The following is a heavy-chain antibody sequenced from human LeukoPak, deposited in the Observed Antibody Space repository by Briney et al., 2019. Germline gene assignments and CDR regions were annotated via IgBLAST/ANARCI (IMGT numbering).Heavy chain of an antibody. J-gene: IGHJ4*02. CDR2: IKQGGSEK. CDR3: ARDFQNIATDF. Sequence: GGSLRLSCAVSGFTFSDYYMSWVRQAPGKGLEWVANIKQGGSEKYYVDSVKGRFTISRDDAENSLFLQMNSLRADDTAVYYCARDFQNIATDFWGQGTLVTVSS. CDR1: GFTFSDYY. V-gene: IGHV3-7*01. D-gene: IGHD2/OR15-2a*01.